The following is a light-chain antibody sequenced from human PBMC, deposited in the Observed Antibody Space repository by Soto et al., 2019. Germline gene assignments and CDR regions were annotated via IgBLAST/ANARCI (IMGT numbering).Light chain of an antibody. V-gene: IGKV1-5*03. CDR2: EVS. CDR3: QHYSGDRAT. J-gene: IGKJ1*01. CDR1: QSINKW. Sequence: DIHMTQSASTLSLGLRDRVTISCRASQSINKWFAWYQHKPGKAPNLLIYEVSTLHSGVPSRFSGSGSGTEFTLTISSLRPDDFATYYCQHYSGDRATFGQGTKWIS.